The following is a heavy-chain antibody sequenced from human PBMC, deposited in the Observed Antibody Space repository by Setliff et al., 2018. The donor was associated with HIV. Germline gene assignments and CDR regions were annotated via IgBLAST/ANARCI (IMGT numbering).Heavy chain of an antibody. CDR2: MNPNSGNT. J-gene: IGHJ6*03. Sequence: ASVKVSCKASGYTFSSNDINWVRQATGQGLEWMGWMNPNSGNTGYAQKFQGRVTMTRDTSISTAYMGLNNLKFEDTAVYYCARARRDSYDRGRRNHYYIDVWGKGTTVTVSS. CDR1: GYTFSSND. V-gene: IGHV1-8*01. D-gene: IGHD3-22*01. CDR3: ARARRDSYDRGRRNHYYIDV.